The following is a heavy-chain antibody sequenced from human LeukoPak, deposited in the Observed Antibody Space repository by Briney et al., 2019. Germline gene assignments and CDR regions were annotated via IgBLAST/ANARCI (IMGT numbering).Heavy chain of an antibody. D-gene: IGHD3-10*01. Sequence: SETLSLTRTVSGGSISSYYWSWIRQPAGKGLEWIGRIYTSGSTNYNPSLKSRVTMSVDTSKNQFPLKLSSVTAADTAVYYCARAGGGVGLLWFGESFDYWGQGTLVTVSS. V-gene: IGHV4-4*07. CDR2: IYTSGST. CDR1: GGSISSYY. CDR3: ARAGGGVGLLWFGESFDY. J-gene: IGHJ4*02.